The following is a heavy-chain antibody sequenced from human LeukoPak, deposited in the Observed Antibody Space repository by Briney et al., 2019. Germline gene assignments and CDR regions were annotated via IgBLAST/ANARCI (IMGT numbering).Heavy chain of an antibody. CDR1: GYTFTGYY. J-gene: IGHJ4*02. D-gene: IGHD3-22*01. Sequence: ASVKVSCKASGYTFTGYYLHWVRQAPGQGLEWMGWINPNSGNTGYAQRFQGRVTFTRNTSISTAYMELSSLRSEDTAVYYCATQLSSGWPLRHLPFDYWGQGTLVTVSS. V-gene: IGHV1-8*03. CDR2: INPNSGNT. CDR3: ATQLSSGWPLRHLPFDY.